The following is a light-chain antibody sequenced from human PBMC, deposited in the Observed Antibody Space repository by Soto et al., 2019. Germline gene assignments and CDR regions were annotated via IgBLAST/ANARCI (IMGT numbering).Light chain of an antibody. V-gene: IGKV1-5*03. CDR2: KAS. CDR3: QQYNSYSRT. CDR1: QSISSW. J-gene: IGKJ1*01. Sequence: DIQMTQSPSTLSAFIGDRVTITCRASQSISSWLAWYQQKPGKAPKLLIYKASSLESGVPSRFSGSGSGTEFALTISSLQPDDFATYYCQQYNSYSRTLGQGTKVDVK.